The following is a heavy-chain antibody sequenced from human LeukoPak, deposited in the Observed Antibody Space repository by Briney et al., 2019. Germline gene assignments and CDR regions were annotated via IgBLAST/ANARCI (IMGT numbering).Heavy chain of an antibody. Sequence: SVKVSCKASGYTFTGYYMHWVRQAPGQGLEWMGGIIPIFGTANYAQKFQGRVTITADESTSTAYMELSSLRSEDTAVYYCARLLYDYVWGSYHRPNPQQYYFDYWGQGTLVTVSS. V-gene: IGHV1-69*13. J-gene: IGHJ4*02. D-gene: IGHD3-16*02. CDR3: ARLLYDYVWGSYHRPNPQQYYFDY. CDR2: IIPIFGTA. CDR1: GYTFTGYY.